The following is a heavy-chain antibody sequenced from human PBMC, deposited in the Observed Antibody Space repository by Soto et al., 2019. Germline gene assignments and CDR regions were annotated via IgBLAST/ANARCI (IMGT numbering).Heavy chain of an antibody. V-gene: IGHV1-8*01. D-gene: IGHD2-2*01. CDR3: ARDSSTTNPV. J-gene: IGHJ3*01. Sequence: QVQLVQSGAEVRRPGTSVMVSCKTSGYTFTDYDINWVRQATGQGLEWMGWMNPNSGNTVYAQKFQGRVSMTRNTATSTAYMELSSLRSDDTAIYYCARDSSTTNPVWGQGTMVTVSS. CDR1: GYTFTDYD. CDR2: MNPNSGNT.